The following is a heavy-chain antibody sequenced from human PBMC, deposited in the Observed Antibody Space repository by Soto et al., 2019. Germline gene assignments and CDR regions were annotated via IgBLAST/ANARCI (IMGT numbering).Heavy chain of an antibody. Sequence: QVQLQESGPGLVKPSQTLSLTCSVSGGSISSGDYYWSWIRQPPGKGLEWIGYIYNSGSTFYNPSLKSRATISVDTSKNQFSLQLNSVTAADTAVYHCARGAMGDTRDFCFDYWGQGTLVIVSS. V-gene: IGHV4-30-4*01. CDR3: ARGAMGDTRDFCFDY. J-gene: IGHJ4*02. CDR1: GGSISSGDYY. D-gene: IGHD1-26*01. CDR2: IYNSGST.